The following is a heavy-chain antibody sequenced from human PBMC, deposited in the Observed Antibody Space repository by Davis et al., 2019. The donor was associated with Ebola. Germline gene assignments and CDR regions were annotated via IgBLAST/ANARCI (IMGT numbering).Heavy chain of an antibody. J-gene: IGHJ4*02. CDR3: TRGGVVLAARIYFDS. V-gene: IGHV1-69*13. CDR1: GGNFNNYV. CDR2: IIPLFGTA. Sequence: SVKVSCKAAGGNFNNYVISWVRQAPGQGLDWMGGIIPLFGTAKYAEKFQGRVTITADASTSTAYMELSSLTSEDTAIYYCTRGGVVLAARIYFDSWGQGTLVSVSS. D-gene: IGHD2-15*01.